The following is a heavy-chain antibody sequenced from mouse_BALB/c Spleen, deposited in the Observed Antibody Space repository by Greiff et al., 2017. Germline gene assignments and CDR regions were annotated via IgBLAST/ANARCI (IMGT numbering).Heavy chain of an antibody. CDR3: ARSGTKYGILYAMDY. D-gene: IGHD2-10*02. J-gene: IGHJ4*01. CDR1: GYTFTDYA. CDR2: ISTYNGNT. V-gene: IGHV1-67*01. Sequence: QVQLQQSGPEVVRPGVSVKISCKGSGYTFTDYAMHWVKQSHAKSLEWIGVISTYNGNTNYNQKFKGKATMTVDKTSSTAYMELARLTSEDSAIYYCARSGTKYGILYAMDYWGQGTSVTVSS.